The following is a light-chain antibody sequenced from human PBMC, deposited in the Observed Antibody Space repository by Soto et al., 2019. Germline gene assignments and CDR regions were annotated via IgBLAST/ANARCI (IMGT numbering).Light chain of an antibody. CDR1: QSVSSSH. CDR2: GAS. V-gene: IGKV3-20*01. Sequence: EIVLTQSPGTLSLSPGERATLSCRASQSVSSSHLVWYQQQTGQAPRLLIYGASSRATGIPDRFSGSGSGPDFTLTISRLEPEDFAVYYCQQFGAAPHTFGQGTKLEIK. CDR3: QQFGAAPHT. J-gene: IGKJ2*01.